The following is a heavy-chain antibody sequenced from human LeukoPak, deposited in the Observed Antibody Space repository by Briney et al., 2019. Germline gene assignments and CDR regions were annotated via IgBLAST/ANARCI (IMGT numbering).Heavy chain of an antibody. D-gene: IGHD5-12*01. CDR1: GYTLTELS. CDR3: ATVTGGWLRPHDAFDI. J-gene: IGHJ3*02. CDR2: FDPEDGET. V-gene: IGHV1-24*01. Sequence: ASVKVSCKVSGYTLTELSMHWVRQAPGKGLEWMGGFDPEDGETIYAQKFQGRVTMTEDTSTDTAYMELSSLRSEDTAVYYCATVTGGWLRPHDAFDIWGQGTMVTVSS.